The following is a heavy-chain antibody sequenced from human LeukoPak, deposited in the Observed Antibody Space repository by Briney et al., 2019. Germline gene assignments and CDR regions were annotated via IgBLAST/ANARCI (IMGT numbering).Heavy chain of an antibody. CDR3: ARGLDNYGYKFDY. CDR2: ISSSGPTI. V-gene: IGHV3-48*01. D-gene: IGHD5-18*01. CDR1: GFSFSSFS. J-gene: IGHJ4*02. Sequence: GGSLRLSCAASGFSFSSFSMNWVRQAPGKGLEWISYISSSGPTIYYADSVKGRFTISRDNAKKSLYLQINSLRAEDTAVYYCARGLDNYGYKFDYWGQGTLVTVSS.